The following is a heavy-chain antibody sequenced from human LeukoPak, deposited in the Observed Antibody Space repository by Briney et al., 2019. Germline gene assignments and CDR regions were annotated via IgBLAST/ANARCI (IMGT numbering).Heavy chain of an antibody. J-gene: IGHJ4*02. V-gene: IGHV3-7*01. CDR2: IKQDGSGK. CDR3: VRDRGWLQFDY. D-gene: IGHD5-24*01. Sequence: GGSLRLSCAVSGFTFSSYWMSWVRQAPGKGLEWVANIKQDGSGKYYVDSVKGRFTISKDNAKNSLYLQMNSLRADDTAVYYCVRDRGWLQFDYWGQGTLVTVSS. CDR1: GFTFSSYW.